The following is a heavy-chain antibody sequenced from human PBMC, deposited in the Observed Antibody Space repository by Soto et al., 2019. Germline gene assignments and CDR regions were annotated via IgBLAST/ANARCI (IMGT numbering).Heavy chain of an antibody. CDR3: AKDRRDGEYNSVYDF. V-gene: IGHV3-30*18. CDR2: MSFDGTYK. CDR1: GFRFSDYG. J-gene: IGHJ4*02. D-gene: IGHD4-17*01. Sequence: QVQLGESGGGVVQPGGSLRLSCIGSGFRFSDYGMHWVRQAPGKGLEWVAMMSFDGTYKYSADSVKGRFIISRDNSKNTLFLQMNSLRAGDTAVYYCAKDRRDGEYNSVYDFWGQGTLVTVSS.